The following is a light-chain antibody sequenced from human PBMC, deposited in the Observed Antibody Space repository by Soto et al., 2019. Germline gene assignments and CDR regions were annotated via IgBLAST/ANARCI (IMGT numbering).Light chain of an antibody. CDR2: DAS. CDR1: QSVSRY. J-gene: IGKJ5*01. Sequence: EIVLTQSPATLSLSPGERATLSCRASQSVSRYLACYQQKPGQAHRLLIYDASNSATGIPARFSGTGSGTDFTLTISSLQPEDFAVYYCQQRINWVTFGQGTRLEIK. V-gene: IGKV3-11*01. CDR3: QQRINWVT.